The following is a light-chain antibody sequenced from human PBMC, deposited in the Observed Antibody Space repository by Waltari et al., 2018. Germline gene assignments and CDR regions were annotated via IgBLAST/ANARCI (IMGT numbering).Light chain of an antibody. CDR1: QGPVHSDGTSY. CDR3: KQGSHGPRT. V-gene: IGKV2-30*02. Sequence: DVVVTQSPLSLPVTLGQQAAISCRSSQGPVHSDGTSYLNWFQQRPGQSPRRLIDEVSRRDAGVPERCSGRGSGTVFTLKSSRVDADVVVVYCWKQGSHGPRTFGQGTKLEI. J-gene: IGKJ2*01. CDR2: EVS.